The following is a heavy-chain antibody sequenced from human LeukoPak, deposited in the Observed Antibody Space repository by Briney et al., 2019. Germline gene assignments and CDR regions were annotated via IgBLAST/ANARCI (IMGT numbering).Heavy chain of an antibody. CDR2: ISAYNGNT. CDR1: GYTFTSYG. D-gene: IGHD2-2*02. CDR3: ARRVVPAAVPAFDI. J-gene: IGHJ3*02. Sequence: GASVKVSCKASGYTFTSYGTSWVRQAPGQGLEWMGWISAYNGNTNYAQKLQGRVTMTTDTSTSTAYMELRSLRSDDTAVYYCARRVVPAAVPAFDIWGQGTMVTVSS. V-gene: IGHV1-18*01.